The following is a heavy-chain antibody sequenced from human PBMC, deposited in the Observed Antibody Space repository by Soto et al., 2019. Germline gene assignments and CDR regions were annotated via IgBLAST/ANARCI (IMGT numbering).Heavy chain of an antibody. CDR1: GFTFSSYG. V-gene: IGHV3-21*01. Sequence: PGGSLRLSCAASGFTFSSYGMNWVRQAPGKGLEWVSSISSSSSYIYYADSVKGRFTISRDNAKNSLYLQMNSLRAEDTAVYYCAREGGIAAAGSPHDYWGQGTLVTVSS. D-gene: IGHD6-13*01. CDR3: AREGGIAAAGSPHDY. CDR2: ISSSSSYI. J-gene: IGHJ4*02.